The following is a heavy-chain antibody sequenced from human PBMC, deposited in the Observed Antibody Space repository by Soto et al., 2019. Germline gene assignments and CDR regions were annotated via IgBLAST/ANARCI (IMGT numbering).Heavy chain of an antibody. Sequence: GGSLRLSCAASGFTFSSYAMGWVRQAPGKGPEWVSVTGVSGGSTYYADSVKGRFTISRDDPKNTLYLQMNSLRAEDTAVYYCAKDGASGYYYFDSWGRGTLVTVSS. J-gene: IGHJ4*02. CDR1: GFTFSSYA. D-gene: IGHD3-22*01. CDR2: TGVSGGST. CDR3: AKDGASGYYYFDS. V-gene: IGHV3-23*01.